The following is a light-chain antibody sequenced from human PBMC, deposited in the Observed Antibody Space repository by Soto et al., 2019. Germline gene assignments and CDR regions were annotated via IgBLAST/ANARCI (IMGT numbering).Light chain of an antibody. V-gene: IGKV1-5*01. Sequence: GDRVTITCRASQSINNWLAWYQQKPGKAPKFLIYDASNLESGVPSRFSGSGSGTEFTLTVSSLQPDDFATYYCQQYNSNPYTFGQGTKLEIK. J-gene: IGKJ2*01. CDR2: DAS. CDR1: QSINNW. CDR3: QQYNSNPYT.